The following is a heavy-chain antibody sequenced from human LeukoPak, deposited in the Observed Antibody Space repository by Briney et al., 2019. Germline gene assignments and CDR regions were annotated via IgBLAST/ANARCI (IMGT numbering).Heavy chain of an antibody. CDR3: AREGTYNSSSFRETEYFHT. V-gene: IGHV3-30-3*01. Sequence: PGGSLRLSCAASGFTFSSYAMHWVRQAPGKGLEWVAVISYDGSNKYYADSVKGRFTISRDNSKNTLYLQMNSLRTDDTAVYYCAREGTYNSSSFRETEYFHTGARAPWSPSPQ. J-gene: IGHJ1*01. CDR1: GFTFSSYA. CDR2: ISYDGSNK. D-gene: IGHD6-13*01.